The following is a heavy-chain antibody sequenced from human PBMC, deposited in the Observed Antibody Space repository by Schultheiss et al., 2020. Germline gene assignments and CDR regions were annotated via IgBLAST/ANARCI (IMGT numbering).Heavy chain of an antibody. J-gene: IGHJ4*02. V-gene: IGHV4-34*01. CDR2: IYYSGST. D-gene: IGHD3-22*01. CDR1: GGSFSGYY. CDR3: ARDRFYYDSSGYYYGRGPTRRNYFDY. Sequence: SETLSLTCAVYGGSFSGYYWSWIRQPPGKGLEWIGSIYYSGSTYYNPSLKSRVTISVDTSKNQFSLKLSSVTAADTAVYYCARDRFYYDSSGYYYGRGPTRRNYFDYWGKGTLVTVSS.